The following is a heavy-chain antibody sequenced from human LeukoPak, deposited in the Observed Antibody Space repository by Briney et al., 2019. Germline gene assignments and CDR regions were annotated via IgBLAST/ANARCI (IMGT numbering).Heavy chain of an antibody. V-gene: IGHV4-4*09. CDR3: AAGPWELDL. Sequence: SETLSLTCTVSGGSISSYYWSWIRQPPGKGQEWIGYIYTSGSTNYNPSLKSRVTISVDTSNNQFSLRLTSVTAADTAMYYCAAGPWELDLWGQGTLVTVSS. D-gene: IGHD1-26*01. CDR1: GGSISSYY. J-gene: IGHJ4*02. CDR2: IYTSGST.